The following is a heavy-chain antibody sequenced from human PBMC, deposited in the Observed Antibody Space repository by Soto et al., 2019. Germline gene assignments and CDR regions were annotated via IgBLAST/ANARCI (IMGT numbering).Heavy chain of an antibody. J-gene: IGHJ5*02. V-gene: IGHV4-30-4*01. Sequence: SETLSLTCTVSGGSISSGDYYWSWIRQPPGKGLEWIGYIYYSGSTYYNPSLKSRVTISVDTSKNQFSLKLSSVTAADTAVYYCALMRSYGDYVRWFDPWGQGTLVTVSS. D-gene: IGHD4-17*01. CDR3: ALMRSYGDYVRWFDP. CDR2: IYYSGST. CDR1: GGSISSGDYY.